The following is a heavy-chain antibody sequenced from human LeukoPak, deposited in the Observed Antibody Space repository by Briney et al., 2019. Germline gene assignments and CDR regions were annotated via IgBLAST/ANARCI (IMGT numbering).Heavy chain of an antibody. V-gene: IGHV3-7*04. CDR1: GFTFSSYS. CDR3: ARDWAFDF. CDR2: IREVGSEK. Sequence: GGSLRLSCAASGFTFSSYSMNWVRQAPGKGLEWVASIREVGSEKYYVDSVKGRLTISRDNAKNSLYLQMNSLRAEDTAVYYCARDWAFDFWGQGTRVTVFS. J-gene: IGHJ3*01.